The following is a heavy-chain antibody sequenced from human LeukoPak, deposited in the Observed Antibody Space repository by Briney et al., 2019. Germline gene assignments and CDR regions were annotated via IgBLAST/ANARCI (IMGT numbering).Heavy chain of an antibody. CDR1: GFTFSSYA. CDR3: AKVNGDYDYYYYGMDV. Sequence: GGSLRLSCAASGFTFSSYAMSWVRQAPGKGLEWVSAISGSGGSTYYADSVKGRFTISRDNSKNTLYLQMNSLRAEDTAVYYCAKVNGDYDYYYYGMDVWGQGSTVTVSS. V-gene: IGHV3-23*01. J-gene: IGHJ6*02. D-gene: IGHD4-17*01. CDR2: ISGSGGST.